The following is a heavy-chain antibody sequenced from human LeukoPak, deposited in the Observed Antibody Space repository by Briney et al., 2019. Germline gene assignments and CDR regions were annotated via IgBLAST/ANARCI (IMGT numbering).Heavy chain of an antibody. CDR1: GFTFDDYA. J-gene: IGHJ4*02. CDR2: ISWNSGSI. V-gene: IGHV3-9*01. D-gene: IGHD6-13*01. Sequence: GRSLRLSCAASGFTFDDYAMHWVRQAPGKGLEWVSGISWNSGSIGYADSVKGRFTISRDNAKNSLYLQMNSLRAEDTALYDCAKAFDPLIAAAAIHFDYWGQGTLVTVSS. CDR3: AKAFDPLIAAAAIHFDY.